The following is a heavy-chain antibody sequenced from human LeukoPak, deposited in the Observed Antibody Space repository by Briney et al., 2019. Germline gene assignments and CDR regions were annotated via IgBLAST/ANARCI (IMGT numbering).Heavy chain of an antibody. Sequence: GGSLRLSCAASGFTFSSNAMSWVRQAPGKGLEWASYISGSGGSTYYADSVKGRFTISRDNSKNTLYLQMSSLRAEDTAVYYCAKETTVAGFYPYSDFWGQGTLVTVSS. CDR2: ISGSGGST. D-gene: IGHD6-19*01. CDR3: AKETTVAGFYPYSDF. CDR1: GFTFSSNA. V-gene: IGHV3-23*01. J-gene: IGHJ4*02.